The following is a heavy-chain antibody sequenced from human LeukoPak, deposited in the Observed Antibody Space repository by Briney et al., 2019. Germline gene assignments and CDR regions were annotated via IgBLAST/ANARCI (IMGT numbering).Heavy chain of an antibody. Sequence: SETLSLTCSVSGGSISSIVHFWDWMRQPPGKGLEWVGTIYHTVLTFYNPSLKSRVTISVDTSKTLFSLRLTSVTAPDTAVYFCARRLQTENHFDNWGQGTMVTVSS. D-gene: IGHD1-14*01. CDR1: GGSISSIVHF. V-gene: IGHV4-39*01. CDR2: IYHTVLT. CDR3: ARRLQTENHFDN. J-gene: IGHJ4*02.